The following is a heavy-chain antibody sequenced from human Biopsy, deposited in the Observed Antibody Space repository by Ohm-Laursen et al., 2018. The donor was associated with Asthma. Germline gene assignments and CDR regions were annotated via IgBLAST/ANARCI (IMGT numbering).Heavy chain of an antibody. CDR1: PGTFSGFY. CDR2: TNERGVT. CDR3: ARGPELDV. Sequence: GTLSLTCAVYPGTFSGFYWTWIRQSPEKGLEWIGETNERGVTNNNPSLKSRVIISIDTYWNRVSLKLTSVTAADTAVYYCARGPELDVWGQGTTVTVSS. V-gene: IGHV4-34*01. J-gene: IGHJ6*02.